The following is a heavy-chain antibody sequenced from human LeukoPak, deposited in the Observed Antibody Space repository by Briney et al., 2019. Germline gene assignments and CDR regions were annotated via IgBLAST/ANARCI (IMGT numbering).Heavy chain of an antibody. V-gene: IGHV3-7*03. Sequence: GGSLRLSCAASGFTFSSYWMSWVRQAPGKGLEWVAKIKQDGSGDYYVDSVKGRFTISRDNAKNSLYLQMNSLRAENTAVYYGARNRRPRSDIVVVPAAVLDVWGKGTTVTVSS. J-gene: IGHJ6*04. CDR1: GFTFSSYW. D-gene: IGHD2-2*01. CDR3: ARNRRPRSDIVVVPAAVLDV. CDR2: IKQDGSGD.